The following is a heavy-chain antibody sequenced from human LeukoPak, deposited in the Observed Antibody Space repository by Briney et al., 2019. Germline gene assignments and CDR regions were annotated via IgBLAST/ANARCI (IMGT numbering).Heavy chain of an antibody. Sequence: GASVKVSCKASGYTFTGYYMHWVRQAPGQGLEWMGWINPNSGGTNYAQKFQGRVTMTRDTSISTAYMELSRLRSDDTAVYYCARLPQLYYYDSSGYYGQGDYWGQGTLVTVSS. V-gene: IGHV1-2*02. D-gene: IGHD3-22*01. CDR2: INPNSGGT. J-gene: IGHJ4*02. CDR3: ARLPQLYYYDSSGYYGQGDY. CDR1: GYTFTGYY.